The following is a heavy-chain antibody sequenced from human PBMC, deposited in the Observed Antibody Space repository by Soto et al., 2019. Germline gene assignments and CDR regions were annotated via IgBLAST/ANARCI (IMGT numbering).Heavy chain of an antibody. CDR3: TRAAWFPYLSFY. Sequence: GGSLRLSCAASGFTFSSYAMSWVRQAPGKGLEWVSAISGSGGSTYYADSVKGRFTISRDNANNSVYLQMDSLRAEDTALYYCTRAAWFPYLSFYWGQGALVTVSS. CDR2: ISGSGGST. CDR1: GFTFSSYA. D-gene: IGHD3-10*01. V-gene: IGHV3-23*01. J-gene: IGHJ4*02.